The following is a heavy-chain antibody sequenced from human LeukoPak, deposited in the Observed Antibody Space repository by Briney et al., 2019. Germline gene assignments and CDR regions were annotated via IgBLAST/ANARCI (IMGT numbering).Heavy chain of an antibody. V-gene: IGHV3-23*01. D-gene: IGHD3-10*01. Sequence: GGSLRLSCAASGFTFSSYAMSWVRQAPGKGLEWVSDISGSGGSTYYADSVKGRFTISRDNSKNTLYLQMNSLRAEDTAVYYCAKGGLWFWEPNFDYWGREPWSPSP. J-gene: IGHJ4*02. CDR1: GFTFSSYA. CDR2: ISGSGGST. CDR3: AKGGLWFWEPNFDY.